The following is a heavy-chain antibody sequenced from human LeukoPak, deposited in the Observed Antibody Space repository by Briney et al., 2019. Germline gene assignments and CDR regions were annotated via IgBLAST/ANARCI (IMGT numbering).Heavy chain of an antibody. CDR1: GGSISSYY. V-gene: IGHV4-59*01. Sequence: SSETLSFTCTVSGGSISSYYWSWIRQPPGKGLEWIGYIYYSGSTNYNPSLKGRVTISVDTSKTQFSLRLSSVTAADTVVYYGARGRGAFDYWGQGTLVTVS. CDR3: ARGRGAFDY. CDR2: IYYSGST. D-gene: IGHD6-25*01. J-gene: IGHJ4*02.